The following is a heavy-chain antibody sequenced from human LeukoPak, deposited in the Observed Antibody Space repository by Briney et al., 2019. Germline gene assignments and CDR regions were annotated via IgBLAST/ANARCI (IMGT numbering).Heavy chain of an antibody. CDR1: GFTFSSYA. Sequence: GASLRLSCAASGFTFSSYAMHWVRQAPGKGLEWVAVISYDGSNKYYADSVKGRFTISRDNSKNTLYLQMNSLRAEDTAVYYCARERSRYSSSFYTNWGQGTLVTVSS. V-gene: IGHV3-30-3*01. J-gene: IGHJ4*02. D-gene: IGHD6-6*01. CDR3: ARERSRYSSSFYTN. CDR2: ISYDGSNK.